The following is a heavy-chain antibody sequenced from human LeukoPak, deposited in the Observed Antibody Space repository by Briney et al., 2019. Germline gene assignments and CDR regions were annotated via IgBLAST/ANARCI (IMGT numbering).Heavy chain of an antibody. CDR1: GFTFSSYA. V-gene: IGHV3-30*18. J-gene: IGHJ3*02. CDR2: ISYDGSNK. CDR3: AKLSGIVVVIDAFDI. Sequence: GRSLRLSCAASGFTFSSYAMHWVRQAPGKGLEWVAVISYDGSNKYYADSVKGRFTISRDNSKNTLYLQMNSLRAEDTAVYYCAKLSGIVVVIDAFDIWGQGTMVTVSS. D-gene: IGHD2-21*01.